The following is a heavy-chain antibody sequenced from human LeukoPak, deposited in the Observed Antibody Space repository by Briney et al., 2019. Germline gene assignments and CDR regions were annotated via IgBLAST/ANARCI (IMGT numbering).Heavy chain of an antibody. CDR1: GFTFSSYA. CDR3: AKEGMYSSSSFENWFDP. J-gene: IGHJ5*02. Sequence: PGGSLRLSYAASGFTFSSYAMSWVRQAPGKGLEWVSAISGSGGSTYYADSVKGRFTISRDNSKNTLYLQMNSLRAEDTAVYYCAKEGMYSSSSFENWFDPWGQGTLVTVSS. CDR2: ISGSGGST. D-gene: IGHD6-6*01. V-gene: IGHV3-23*01.